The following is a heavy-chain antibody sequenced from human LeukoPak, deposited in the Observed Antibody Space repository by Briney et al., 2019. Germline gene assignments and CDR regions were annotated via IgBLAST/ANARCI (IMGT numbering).Heavy chain of an antibody. V-gene: IGHV1-2*02. CDR1: GYTFTGYY. CDR3: AGVGHCGGDCYDNWFDP. Sequence: ASVKVSCKASGYTFTGYYMHWVRQAPGQGLEWMGWINPNSGGTNYAQKFQGRVTMTRDTSISTAYMELSRLRSDDTAVYYCAGVGHCGGDCYDNWFDPWGQGTLVTVSS. CDR2: INPNSGGT. J-gene: IGHJ5*02. D-gene: IGHD2-21*02.